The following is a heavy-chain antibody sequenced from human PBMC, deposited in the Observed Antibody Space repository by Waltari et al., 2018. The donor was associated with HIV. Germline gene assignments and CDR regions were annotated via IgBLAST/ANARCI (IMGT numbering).Heavy chain of an antibody. CDR1: GFTFSSYA. V-gene: IGHV3-23*01. J-gene: IGHJ4*02. CDR2: ISGRGGSR. Sequence: EVQLLESGGGLVQPGGSLRLSCAASGFTFSSYAMSWVRQAQGKGLEWVSEISGRGGSRYYADSVKGRFTISRDNAKNTLYLQMNSLRAEDTAVYYCANDPVVDIGWGQGTLVTVSS. D-gene: IGHD5-12*01. CDR3: ANDPVVDIG.